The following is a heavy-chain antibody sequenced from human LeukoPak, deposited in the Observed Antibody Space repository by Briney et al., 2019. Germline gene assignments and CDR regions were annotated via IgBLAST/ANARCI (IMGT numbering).Heavy chain of an antibody. CDR2: ISAYNGNT. Sequence: GASVKVSCKASGYTFTSYGISWVRQAPGQGLEWMGWISAYNGNTNYAQKLQGRVTMTTDTSTSTAYMELRNLRSDDTAVYYCARELKLGYCSSTSCSYGMDVWGQGTTVTVSS. CDR3: ARELKLGYCSSTSCSYGMDV. V-gene: IGHV1-18*01. J-gene: IGHJ6*02. D-gene: IGHD2-2*01. CDR1: GYTFTSYG.